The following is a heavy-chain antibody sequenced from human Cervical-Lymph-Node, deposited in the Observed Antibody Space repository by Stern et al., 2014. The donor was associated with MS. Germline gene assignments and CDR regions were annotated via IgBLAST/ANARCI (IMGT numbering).Heavy chain of an antibody. CDR2: IYYSGST. V-gene: IGHV4-39*01. CDR3: ARHGGKTYYFDY. Sequence: QLQLQESGPGLVKPSETLSLTCTVSGGSISSSSYYWGWIRQPPGKGLEWIGSIYYSGSTYYNPSLKSRVTISVDTSKNQFSLKLSSVTAADTAVYYCARHGGKTYYFDYWGQGTLVTVSS. D-gene: IGHD2-15*01. J-gene: IGHJ4*02. CDR1: GGSISSSSYY.